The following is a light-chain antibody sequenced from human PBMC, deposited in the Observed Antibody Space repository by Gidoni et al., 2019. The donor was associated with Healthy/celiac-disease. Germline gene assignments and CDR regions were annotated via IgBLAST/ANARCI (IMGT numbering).Light chain of an antibody. CDR1: SSDVGGYNH. CDR2: DVS. J-gene: IGLJ2*01. V-gene: IGLV2-11*01. CDR3: CSYAGSYTLVV. Sequence: QSALTQPRSVSGSPGQSVTLSCTGTSSDVGGYNHVSWYQQHPGKAPKLMIYDVSKRPSGVPDRFSGSKSGNTASLTISGLQAEDEADYYCCSYAGSYTLVVFGGGTKLTVL.